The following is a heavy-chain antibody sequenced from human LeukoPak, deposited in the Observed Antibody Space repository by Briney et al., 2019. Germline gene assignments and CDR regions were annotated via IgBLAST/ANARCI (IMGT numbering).Heavy chain of an antibody. CDR1: GFTFSNYW. CDR3: TRDVGFYGSGSYYRD. J-gene: IGHJ4*02. CDR2: ISTDGNTT. Sequence: GGSLRLSCAASGFTFSNYWMHWVRQGSGKGLVWVSRISTDGNTTNYADSVKGRFTISRDNAKNTLYLQMSSLTAEDTAAYYCTRDVGFYGSGSYYRDWGQGSLVTVSS. V-gene: IGHV3-74*01. D-gene: IGHD3-10*01.